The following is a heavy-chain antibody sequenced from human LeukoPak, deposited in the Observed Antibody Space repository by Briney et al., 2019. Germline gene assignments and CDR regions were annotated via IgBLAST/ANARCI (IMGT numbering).Heavy chain of an antibody. Sequence: SETLSLTCTVSGGSISTYYWSWVLQPAGKGLEWIGRIYTSGSTSYNPSLKSRVTMSEDTSKNQFSLKLSSVTAADTAVYYCARSPGRYYYYMDVWGKGTTVTVSS. V-gene: IGHV4-4*07. CDR1: GGSISTYY. CDR2: IYTSGST. CDR3: ARSPGRYYYYMDV. J-gene: IGHJ6*03. D-gene: IGHD1-1*01.